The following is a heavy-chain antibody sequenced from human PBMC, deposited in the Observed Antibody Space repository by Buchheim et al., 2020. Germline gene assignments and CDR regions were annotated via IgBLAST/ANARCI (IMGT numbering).Heavy chain of an antibody. Sequence: QVQLVESGGGVVQPGRSLRLSCAASGFTFSSYAMHWVRQAPGKGLEWVAVISYDGSNKYYADSVKGRFTIPRDNSKNTLYLQMNSLRAEDTAVYYCARVNPYYYYYGMDVWGQGTT. CDR3: ARVNPYYYYYGMDV. V-gene: IGHV3-30*04. CDR1: GFTFSSYA. CDR2: ISYDGSNK. J-gene: IGHJ6*02.